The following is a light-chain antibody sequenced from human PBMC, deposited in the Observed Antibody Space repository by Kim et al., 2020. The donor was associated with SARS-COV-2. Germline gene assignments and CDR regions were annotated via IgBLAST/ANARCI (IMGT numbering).Light chain of an antibody. CDR2: GKN. CDR3: NSRDSNDNVV. V-gene: IGLV3-19*01. Sequence: ALGQTVRITCQGDSLRSNYATWYQQKPGQAPILVIYGKNNRPSGIPDRFSGSSSGNTASLTITGTQAGDEADYYCNSRDSNDNVVFGGGTQLTVL. CDR1: SLRSNY. J-gene: IGLJ2*01.